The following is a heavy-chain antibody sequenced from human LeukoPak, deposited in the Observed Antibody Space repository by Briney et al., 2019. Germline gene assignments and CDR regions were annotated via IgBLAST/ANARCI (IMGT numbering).Heavy chain of an antibody. Sequence: GGSLRLSCTLSGFTPIHYWMAWVRQAPGKGLEWVANINQDGSETFYVDSVKGRFTISRDNAMNSLFLQMNSLRAEDTAVYYCARGPQGIAGDYWGQGTLVTVSS. CDR2: INQDGSET. V-gene: IGHV3-7*01. J-gene: IGHJ4*02. D-gene: IGHD6-13*01. CDR1: GFTPIHYW. CDR3: ARGPQGIAGDY.